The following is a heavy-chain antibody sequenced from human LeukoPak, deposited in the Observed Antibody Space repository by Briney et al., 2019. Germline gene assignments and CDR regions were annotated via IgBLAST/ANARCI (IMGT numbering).Heavy chain of an antibody. V-gene: IGHV3-74*01. D-gene: IGHD6-13*01. CDR2: INTHGSST. CDR1: GFAFSNYW. J-gene: IGHJ6*03. Sequence: RGSLRLSCAASGFAFSNYWLHWVRHAPGKRLVWVARINTHGSSTNYADSVKGRFTISRDNAKNTLYLQMTSLSAEDTAVYYALAGYYYYYMVVWGKGTTVTVSS. CDR3: LAGYYYYYMVV.